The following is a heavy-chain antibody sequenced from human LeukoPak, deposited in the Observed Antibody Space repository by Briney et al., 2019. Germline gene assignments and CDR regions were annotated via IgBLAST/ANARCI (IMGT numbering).Heavy chain of an antibody. CDR2: IYSGGST. V-gene: IGHV3-53*01. Sequence: GGSLRLSCAASGFTVNSNYMSWVRQAPGKGLEWVSVIYSGGSTYYTDSVKGRFTISRDNSKNTLYLQMNSLRAEDTAVYYCASMYFSQYLQHWGQGTLVTVSS. CDR3: ASMYFSQYLQH. J-gene: IGHJ1*01. D-gene: IGHD2-8*01. CDR1: GFTVNSNY.